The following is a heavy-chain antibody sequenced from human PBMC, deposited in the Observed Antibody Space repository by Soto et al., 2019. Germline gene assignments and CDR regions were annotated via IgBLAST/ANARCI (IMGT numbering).Heavy chain of an antibody. CDR2: ISPDGSST. J-gene: IGHJ4*02. D-gene: IGHD5-12*01. CDR3: ARGNTGCGNFDS. Sequence: GSLRLSCAASGFTVSGYWMHWVRQAPGKGLVWVSRISPDGSSTYYADSVRGRFTISKDTAKNTLYLQINSLGAEDTAVYYCARGNTGCGNFDSWGQGTLVTVSS. CDR1: GFTVSGYW. V-gene: IGHV3-74*01.